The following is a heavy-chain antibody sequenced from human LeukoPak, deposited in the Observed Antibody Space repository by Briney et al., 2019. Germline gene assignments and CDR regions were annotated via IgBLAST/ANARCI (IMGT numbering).Heavy chain of an antibody. J-gene: IGHJ6*02. CDR1: GGSFSGYY. CDR2: INHSGST. CDR3: ARETQHYCGMDV. V-gene: IGHV4-34*01. Sequence: SSETLSLTCAVYGGSFSGYYWSWIRQPPGKGLEWIGEINHSGSTNYNPSLKSRVTISVDTSKNQFSLKLSSVTAADTAVYYCARETQHYCGMDVWGQGTTVTVSS.